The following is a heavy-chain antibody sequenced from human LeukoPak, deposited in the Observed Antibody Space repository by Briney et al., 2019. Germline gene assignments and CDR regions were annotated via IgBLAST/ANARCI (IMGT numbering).Heavy chain of an antibody. CDR2: IYSGGST. J-gene: IGHJ4*02. Sequence: GGSLRLSCEASGFTVSSNYMSWVRQAPGKGLEWVSFIYSGGSTDYADSVKGRFTISRDNSKNTLYLQMNSLRAEDTAVYYCAGGTCYYASGSYYFSYWGQGTLVTVSS. V-gene: IGHV3-66*01. D-gene: IGHD3-10*01. CDR3: AGGTCYYASGSYYFSY. CDR1: GFTVSSNY.